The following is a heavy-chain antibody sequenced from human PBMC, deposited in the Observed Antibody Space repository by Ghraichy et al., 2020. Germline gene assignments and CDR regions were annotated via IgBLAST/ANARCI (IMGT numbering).Heavy chain of an antibody. V-gene: IGHV3-13*01. J-gene: IGHJ6*02. Sequence: GESLNIPCAASGFTFSSYDMHWVRQATGKGLEWVSAIGTAGDTYYPGSVKGRFTISRENAKNSLYLQMNSLRAGDTAVYYCARGVWGSYRPENDDGGMDVWGQGTTVTVSS. CDR1: GFTFSSYD. CDR2: IGTAGDT. CDR3: ARGVWGSYRPENDDGGMDV. D-gene: IGHD3-16*01.